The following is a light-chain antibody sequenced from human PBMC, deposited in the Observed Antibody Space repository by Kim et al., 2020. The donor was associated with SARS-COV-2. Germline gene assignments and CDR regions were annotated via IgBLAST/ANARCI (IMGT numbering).Light chain of an antibody. CDR1: QSVSSTY. CDR2: GAS. CDR3: QQYESSPRT. V-gene: IGKV3-20*01. J-gene: IGKJ2*01. Sequence: EIVLTQSPGILSLSPGERATLSCRASQSVSSTYFAWYQQKPGQAPRLLIYGASSRATGIPDRFSGSGSGTDFTLTISRLEPEDFAVYYCQQYESSPRTFGRGTKLEI.